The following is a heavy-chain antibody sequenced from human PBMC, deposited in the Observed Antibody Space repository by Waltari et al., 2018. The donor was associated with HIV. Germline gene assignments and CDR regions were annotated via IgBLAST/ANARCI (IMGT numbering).Heavy chain of an antibody. J-gene: IGHJ4*02. CDR2: IKRQRDGGTT. Sequence: EVQLVESGGDLVKPGGSLRLSCAASGFTLSDAWMHWTRQAPGKGLEWVGRIKRQRDGGTTDYAAPVTGRFAISIDGSKNTMYLQMDSLKTEDTAVYYCHTDVVTKWGQGTLVTVSS. V-gene: IGHV3-15*01. CDR1: GFTLSDAW. D-gene: IGHD2-15*01. CDR3: HTDVVTK.